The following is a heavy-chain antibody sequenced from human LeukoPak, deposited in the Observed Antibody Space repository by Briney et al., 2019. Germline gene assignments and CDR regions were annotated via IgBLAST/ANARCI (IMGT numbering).Heavy chain of an antibody. J-gene: IGHJ3*02. CDR3: ARADIAVAGPYAFDI. V-gene: IGHV4-38-2*02. Sequence: SETLSLTCTVSGYSISSGYYWGWIRQPPGRGLEWIGSIYYTGGTLYNPSLKSRVSMSVDTSTNQFSLKLTSVTAADTAVYYCARADIAVAGPYAFDIWGQGTMVTVSS. D-gene: IGHD6-19*01. CDR1: GYSISSGYY. CDR2: IYYTGGT.